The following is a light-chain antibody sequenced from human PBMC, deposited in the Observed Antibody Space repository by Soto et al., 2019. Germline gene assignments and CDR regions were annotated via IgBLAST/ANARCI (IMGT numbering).Light chain of an antibody. Sequence: DIQLTQSPSFLSASVGDRVTITCRASQGISSYLAWYQQKPGKAPKLLIYAASTLQSGVPSRFSGSESGTEFTLTISSLQPEDFATYYCQQVNSYPLTFGGGTQVEIK. CDR2: AAS. J-gene: IGKJ4*01. CDR3: QQVNSYPLT. V-gene: IGKV1-9*01. CDR1: QGISSY.